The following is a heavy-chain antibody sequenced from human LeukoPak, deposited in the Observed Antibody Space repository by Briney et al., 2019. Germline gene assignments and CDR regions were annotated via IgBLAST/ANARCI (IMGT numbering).Heavy chain of an antibody. D-gene: IGHD6-13*01. CDR2: IYYSGRT. CDR3: ARLGAAAGEFDY. V-gene: IGHV4-39*01. J-gene: IGHJ4*02. CDR1: GGSISSSSYY. Sequence: PSETLSLTCTVSGGSISSSSYYWGWIRQPPGKGLEWIGSIYYSGRTYYNPSLKSRVTISVDTSKNQFSLKLSSVTAADTAVYYCARLGAAAGEFDYWGQGTLVTVSS.